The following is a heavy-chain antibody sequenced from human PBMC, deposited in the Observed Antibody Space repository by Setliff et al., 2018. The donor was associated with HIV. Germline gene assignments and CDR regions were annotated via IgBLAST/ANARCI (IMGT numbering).Heavy chain of an antibody. D-gene: IGHD3-22*01. CDR2: IYSSGVT. CDR1: GFTFSDYA. Sequence: PGGSLRLSCAASGFTFSDYAMSWVRQTRGKGLEWVSLIYSSGVTKYADSVKGRFTISRDTSKNTLYLQMNSLRAEDTAVYYCAKDVYYDSSGYPIDVWGKGTTVTVSS. V-gene: IGHV3-66*03. CDR3: AKDVYYDSSGYPIDV. J-gene: IGHJ6*04.